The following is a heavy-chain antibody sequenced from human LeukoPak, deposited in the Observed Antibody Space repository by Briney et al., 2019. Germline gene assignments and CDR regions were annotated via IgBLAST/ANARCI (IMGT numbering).Heavy chain of an antibody. V-gene: IGHV3-23*01. D-gene: IGHD3-22*01. CDR1: GFTFSSQA. CDR3: AKDHPDSSGHY. Sequence: GGSLRLSCAASGFTFSSQAMSWVRQAPGKGLEWLPAIGGVGGSTYYADSVKGRFTISRDNSKNTLYLQMNSLRAEDTAVYYCAKDHPDSSGHYWGQGTLVTVSS. J-gene: IGHJ4*02. CDR2: IGGVGGST.